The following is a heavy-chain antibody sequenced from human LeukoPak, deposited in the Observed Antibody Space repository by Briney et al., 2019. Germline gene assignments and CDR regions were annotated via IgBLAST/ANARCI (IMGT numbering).Heavy chain of an antibody. V-gene: IGHV4-59*08. Sequence: SETLSLTCTVSGGSISSYYWSWIRQPPGKGLEWIGYIYYSGSTNYNPSLKSRVTISVDTSKNQFSLKLSSVTAADTAVYYCATTRQPHSESYSGDAFDIWGQGTMVTVSS. CDR3: ATTRQPHSESYSGDAFDI. CDR2: IYYSGST. D-gene: IGHD1-26*01. CDR1: GGSISSYY. J-gene: IGHJ3*02.